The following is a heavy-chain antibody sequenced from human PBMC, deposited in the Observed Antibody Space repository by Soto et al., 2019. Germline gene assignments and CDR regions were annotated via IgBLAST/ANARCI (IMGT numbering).Heavy chain of an antibody. J-gene: IGHJ3*02. CDR1: GGTFSSYA. Sequence: QVQLVQSGAEVKKPGSSVKVSCKASGGTFSSYAISWVRQAPGQGLEWMGGIIPIFGTANYAQKFQGRVTITADESTSTAYMELSSLRSEDTAVYYCARTRKPECWVTTHPFDIWGQGTMVTVSS. D-gene: IGHD4-17*01. CDR2: IIPIFGTA. CDR3: ARTRKPECWVTTHPFDI. V-gene: IGHV1-69*01.